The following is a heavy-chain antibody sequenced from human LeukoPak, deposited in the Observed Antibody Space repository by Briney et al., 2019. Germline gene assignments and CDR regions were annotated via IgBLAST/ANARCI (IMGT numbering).Heavy chain of an antibody. J-gene: IGHJ4*02. V-gene: IGHV3-9*03. CDR3: AKEDSRREGFFDY. CDR1: GFTFHNYG. Sequence: PGGSLRLSCAASGFTFHNYGMHWVRQAPGRGLEWVSGISSNSRSIGYGDSVKGRFTISRDNAKNSLYLQMNSLRAEDMALYYCAKEDSRREGFFDYWGQGTLVTVCS. D-gene: IGHD5-24*01. CDR2: ISSNSRSI.